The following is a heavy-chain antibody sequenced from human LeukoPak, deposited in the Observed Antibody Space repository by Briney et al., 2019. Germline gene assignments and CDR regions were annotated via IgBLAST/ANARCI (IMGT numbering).Heavy chain of an antibody. Sequence: GGSLRLSCTASGFTFGDYAMSWVRQAPGRGLEWVSYISGSNSTIYYADSVKGRFTISRDNAKNSLYLQMDSLRAEDTAVYYCAKDPSGGGYSFGTFDIWGQGTMVTVSS. CDR1: GFTFGDYA. CDR3: AKDPSGGGYSFGTFDI. CDR2: ISGSNSTI. J-gene: IGHJ3*02. V-gene: IGHV3-48*01. D-gene: IGHD5-18*01.